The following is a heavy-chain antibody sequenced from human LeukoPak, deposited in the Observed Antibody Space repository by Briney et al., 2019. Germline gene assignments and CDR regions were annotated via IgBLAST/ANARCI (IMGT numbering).Heavy chain of an antibody. D-gene: IGHD3-16*01. CDR3: ARGGGLDV. J-gene: IGHJ6*02. Sequence: GGSLRLTCAASGFTFSSYWMNWARQAPGKGLEWVASINHNGNVNYYVDSVKGRFTISRDNAKNSLYLQMSNLRAEDTAVYFCARGGGLDVWGQGATVTVSS. V-gene: IGHV3-7*03. CDR2: INHNGNVN. CDR1: GFTFSSYW.